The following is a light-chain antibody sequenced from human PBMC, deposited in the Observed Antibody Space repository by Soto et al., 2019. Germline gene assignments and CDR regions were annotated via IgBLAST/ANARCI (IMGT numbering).Light chain of an antibody. CDR1: QSVSSSY. J-gene: IGKJ1*01. CDR3: QQYDSSPWT. CDR2: GAS. Sequence: EIVLTQSPGTLSLSPGERATLSCRASQSVSSSYLAWYQQKPGQAPRLLIYGASSRATAFPDRYSGSGSGTNLNITIRRTETEDNGDYYCQQYDSSPWTFGQGTKV. V-gene: IGKV3-20*01.